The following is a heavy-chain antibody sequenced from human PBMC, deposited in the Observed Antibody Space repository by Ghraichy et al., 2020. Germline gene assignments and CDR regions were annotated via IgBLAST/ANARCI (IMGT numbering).Heavy chain of an antibody. V-gene: IGHV1-24*01. Sequence: ASVKVSCKVSGYTLTELSMHWVRQAPGKGLDWMGSFDPEAGETIYAQKFQGRVTMTEDTSTDTAYMELSSLRSEDTALYYCATWGIEVAGRVNALDIWGQGIMVTVSS. J-gene: IGHJ3*02. D-gene: IGHD6-19*01. CDR3: ATWGIEVAGRVNALDI. CDR1: GYTLTELS. CDR2: FDPEAGET.